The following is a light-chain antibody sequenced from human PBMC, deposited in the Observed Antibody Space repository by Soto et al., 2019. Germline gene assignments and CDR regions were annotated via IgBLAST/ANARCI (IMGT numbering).Light chain of an antibody. CDR3: QQYNSYSPT. CDR2: KAS. Sequence: DIQMTQSPSTLSASVGDRVTITCRASQSISTWLAWYQQEPGKAPKLLIHKASSLQSGVPSRFSGSGSGTDFTLTISSLPPDDFATYYCQQYNSYSPTFGQGTKVDIK. CDR1: QSISTW. V-gene: IGKV1-5*03. J-gene: IGKJ1*01.